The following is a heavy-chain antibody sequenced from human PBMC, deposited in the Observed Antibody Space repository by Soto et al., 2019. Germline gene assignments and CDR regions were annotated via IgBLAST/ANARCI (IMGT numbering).Heavy chain of an antibody. V-gene: IGHV2-5*02. CDR1: GFSLSNSGVG. J-gene: IGHJ5*02. D-gene: IGHD6-13*01. CDR2: IYWDDDK. Sequence: GPTLVNPTQTLTLTCAFSGFSLSNSGVGVGWIRQPPGKALEWLALIYWDDDKRYSPSLKSRLTITKDASENQVVLTMTNMDPVDTATYYCAHRLGSSWLVSWFDPWGQGTLVTVSS. CDR3: AHRLGSSWLVSWFDP.